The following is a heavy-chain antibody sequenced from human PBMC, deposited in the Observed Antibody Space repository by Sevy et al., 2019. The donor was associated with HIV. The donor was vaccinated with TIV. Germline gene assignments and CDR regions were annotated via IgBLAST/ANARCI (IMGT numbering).Heavy chain of an antibody. CDR2: INPSDGST. D-gene: IGHD3-3*01. Sequence: ASVKVSCKASGYTFNNYYMHWVRQAPGQGLEWMGIINPSDGSTSYAQKFQGRVTMTRDTSTSIVYMELSSLRSEDTAVYYCASDLTIFGVIPDYWGQGTLVTVSS. J-gene: IGHJ4*02. CDR3: ASDLTIFGVIPDY. CDR1: GYTFNNYY. V-gene: IGHV1-46*02.